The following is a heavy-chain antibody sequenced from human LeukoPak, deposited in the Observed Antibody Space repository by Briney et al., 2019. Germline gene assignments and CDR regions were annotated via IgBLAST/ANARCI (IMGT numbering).Heavy chain of an antibody. D-gene: IGHD2-21*02. CDR3: AKSYCGGDCYPGYYYGMDV. CDR2: ISYDGSNK. V-gene: IGHV3-30*18. J-gene: IGHJ6*02. CDR1: GFTFSSYG. Sequence: PGRSLRLSCAASGFTFSSYGMHWVRQAPGKGLEWVAVISYDGSNKYYADSVKGRFTISRDNSKNTLYLQMNSLRAEDTAVYFCAKSYCGGDCYPGYYYGMDVWGQGTTVTVSS.